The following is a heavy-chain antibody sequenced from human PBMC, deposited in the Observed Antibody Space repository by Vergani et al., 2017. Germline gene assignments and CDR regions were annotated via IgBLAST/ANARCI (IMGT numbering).Heavy chain of an antibody. J-gene: IGHJ6*03. CDR3: ARVREGEGGSFTYYYYYYYMDV. CDR1: GGTFSSYA. V-gene: IGHV1-69*01. D-gene: IGHD2-15*01. Sequence: QVQLVQSGAEVKKPGSSVKVSCKASGGTFSSYAISWVRQAPGQGLEWMGGIIPIFGPANYAQKFQGRVTITADESTSTAYMELSSLRSEDTAVYYCARVREGEGGSFTYYYYYYYMDVWGKGTTVTVSS. CDR2: IIPIFGPA.